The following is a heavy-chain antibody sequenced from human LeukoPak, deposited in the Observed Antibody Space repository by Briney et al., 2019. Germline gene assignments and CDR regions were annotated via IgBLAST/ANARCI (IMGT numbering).Heavy chain of an antibody. J-gene: IGHJ4*02. V-gene: IGHV1-18*04. D-gene: IGHD3-10*01. CDR2: ISAYNGNT. CDR3: AREITMVRGVPLYYFDY. CDR1: GYTFTSYG. Sequence: ASVKVSCKASGYTFTSYGISWVRQAPGQGLEWMGWISAYNGNTNYAQKLQGRVTMTTDTSTSTAYMELRSLRSDDTAVYYCAREITMVRGVPLYYFDYWGQGTLVTVPS.